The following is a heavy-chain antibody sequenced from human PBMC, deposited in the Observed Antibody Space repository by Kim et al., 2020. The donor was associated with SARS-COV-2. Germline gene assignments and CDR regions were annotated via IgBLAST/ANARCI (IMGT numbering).Heavy chain of an antibody. D-gene: IGHD1-7*01. CDR3: ARTTIWDMHFFDY. V-gene: IGHV3-49*04. J-gene: IGHJ4*02. CDR1: GFIFGDYV. Sequence: GGSLRLSCSVSGFIFGDYVMSWVRQAPGKGLEWVGFVSSKPYGGTNEYAASVKGRFSISRDDSNNIAYLQMNSLKTEDTAVYYCARTTIWDMHFFDYWGQGTRVTVSS. CDR2: VSSKPYGGTN.